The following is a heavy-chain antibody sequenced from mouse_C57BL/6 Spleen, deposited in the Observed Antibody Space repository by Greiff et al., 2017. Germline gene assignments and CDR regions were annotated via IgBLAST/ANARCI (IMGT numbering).Heavy chain of an antibody. CDR1: GYTFTSYW. CDR2: IHPNSGST. D-gene: IGHD1-1*01. Sequence: VQLQQSGAELVKPGASVKLSCKASGYTFTSYWMHWVKQRPGQGLEWIGMIHPNSGSTNYNEKFKSKATLTVDKSSSTAYMQLSSLTSEDSAVYYCARGTLDYGSSYGYFDVWGTGTTVTVSS. J-gene: IGHJ1*03. V-gene: IGHV1-64*01. CDR3: ARGTLDYGSSYGYFDV.